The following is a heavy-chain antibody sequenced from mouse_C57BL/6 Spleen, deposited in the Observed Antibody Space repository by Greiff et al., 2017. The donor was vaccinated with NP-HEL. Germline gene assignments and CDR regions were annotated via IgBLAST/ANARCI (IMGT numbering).Heavy chain of an antibody. Sequence: EVKLVESGGGLVKPGGSLKLSCAASGFTFSSYAMSWVRQTPEKRLEWVATISDGGSYTYYPDNVKGRFTISRDNAKNNLYLQMSHLKSEDTAMYYCARAVTTYWYFDVWGTGTTVTVSS. CDR2: ISDGGSYT. CDR1: GFTFSSYA. J-gene: IGHJ1*03. V-gene: IGHV5-4*03. CDR3: ARAVTTYWYFDV. D-gene: IGHD2-12*01.